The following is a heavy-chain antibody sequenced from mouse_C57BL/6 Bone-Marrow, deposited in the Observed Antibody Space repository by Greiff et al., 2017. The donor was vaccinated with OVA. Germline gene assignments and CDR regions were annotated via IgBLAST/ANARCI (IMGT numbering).Heavy chain of an antibody. Sequence: QVQLKQPGAELVKPGASVKLSCKASGYTFTSYWMHWVKQRPGRGLEWIGRIDPNSGGTKYNEKFKSKATLTVDKPSSTAYMQLSSLTSEDSAVYDCARCRYYFSMDYWGQGTSVTVSS. J-gene: IGHJ4*01. V-gene: IGHV1-72*01. CDR2: IDPNSGGT. CDR3: ARCRYYFSMDY. CDR1: GYTFTSYW.